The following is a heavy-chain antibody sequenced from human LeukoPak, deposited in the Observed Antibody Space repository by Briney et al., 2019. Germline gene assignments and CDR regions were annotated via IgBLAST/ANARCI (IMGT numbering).Heavy chain of an antibody. J-gene: IGHJ4*02. CDR2: IYHSGST. CDR3: ARVTPSWVGATYPFDY. V-gene: IGHV4-38-2*02. D-gene: IGHD1-26*01. Sequence: SETLSLTCTVSGGSISSGYYWGWIRQPPGKGLEWIGSIYHSGSTYYNPSLKSRVTISVDTSKNQFSLKLSSVTAADTAVYYCARVTPSWVGATYPFDYWGQGTLVTVSS. CDR1: GGSISSGYY.